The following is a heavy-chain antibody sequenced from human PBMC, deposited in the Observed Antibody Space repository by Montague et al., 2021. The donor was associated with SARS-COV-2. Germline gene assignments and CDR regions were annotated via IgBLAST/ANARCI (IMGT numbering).Heavy chain of an antibody. CDR1: GFPFSAYT. V-gene: IGHV3-21*01. CDR3: WRSSGP. D-gene: IGHD3-22*01. J-gene: IGHJ5*02. Sequence: SLRLSLSASGFPFSAYTMNWVRQAPGKGLEWVSSIGGTTGYIYYADSVKGRFTISRDNAKNSLYLQMDSLRADDTAIYYCWRSSGPWGQGTLVTVSS. CDR2: IGGTTGYI.